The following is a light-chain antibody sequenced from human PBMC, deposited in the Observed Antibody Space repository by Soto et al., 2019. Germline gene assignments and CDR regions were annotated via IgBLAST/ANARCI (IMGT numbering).Light chain of an antibody. J-gene: IGLJ1*01. CDR1: SSDVGGYNY. CDR3: SSYTSSSTHLF. V-gene: IGLV2-14*01. CDR2: DVS. Sequence: QSVLTQPASVSGSPGQSITISCTGTSSDVGGYNYVSWYQQHPGKAPKLMIYDVSNRPSGVSNRFSGSKSGNTASLTISGLQAEDEADYYCSSYTSSSTHLFFGTGTKVTVL.